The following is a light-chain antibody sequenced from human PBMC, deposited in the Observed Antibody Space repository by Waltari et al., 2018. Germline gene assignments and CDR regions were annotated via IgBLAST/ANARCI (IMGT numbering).Light chain of an antibody. V-gene: IGKV1-39*01. CDR2: AAS. CDR1: QSISSY. CDR3: QQSYSTPIT. J-gene: IGKJ5*01. Sequence: DIQMTQSPSSLSASVGDRVTITCRASQSISSYLNWYQQKPGKAPKLLIYAASSLQSGVPSRVSCSGSGTDFTLTISSLQPEDFATYYCQQSYSTPITFGQGTRLEIK.